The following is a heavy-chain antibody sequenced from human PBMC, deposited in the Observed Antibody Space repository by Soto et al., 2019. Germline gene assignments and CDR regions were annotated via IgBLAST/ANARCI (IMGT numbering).Heavy chain of an antibody. D-gene: IGHD6-13*01. J-gene: IGHJ3*02. Sequence: GGSLRLSCAASGFTVSSNYMSWVRQAPGKGLEWVSVIYSGGSTYYADSVKGRFTISRDNSKNTLYLQMNSLRVEDTAVYYCARGGIAAAGLGSWKSRRDAFDIWGQGTMVTVSS. V-gene: IGHV3-66*01. CDR1: GFTVSSNY. CDR3: ARGGIAAAGLGSWKSRRDAFDI. CDR2: IYSGGST.